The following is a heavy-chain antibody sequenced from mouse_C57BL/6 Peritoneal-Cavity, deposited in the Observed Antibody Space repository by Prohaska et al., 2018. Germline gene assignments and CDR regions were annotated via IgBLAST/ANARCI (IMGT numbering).Heavy chain of an antibody. V-gene: IGHV1-55*01. Sequence: QVQLQQPGAELVKPGASVKMSCKASGYTFTSYWITWVKQRPGQGLEWIGDIYPGSGSTNYNEKFKSKATLTVDTSSSTAYRQLSSLTSEDSAVYYCAKLGYGSSPFAYWGQGTLVTVSA. CDR1: GYTFTSYW. J-gene: IGHJ3*01. CDR2: IYPGSGST. D-gene: IGHD1-1*01. CDR3: AKLGYGSSPFAY.